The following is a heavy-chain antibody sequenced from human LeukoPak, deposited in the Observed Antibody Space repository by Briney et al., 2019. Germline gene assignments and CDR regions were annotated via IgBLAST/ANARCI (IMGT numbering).Heavy chain of an antibody. CDR1: GGTFSSYA. J-gene: IGHJ5*02. CDR3: AREVGNGYSYDAAPYNWFDP. V-gene: IGHV1-69*06. Sequence: GASVKVSCKASGGTFSSYAISWVRQAPGQGLEWMGGIIPIFGTANYAQKFQGRVTITADKSTSTAYMELSSLRSEDTAVYYCAREVGNGYSYDAAPYNWFDPWGQGTLVTVSS. D-gene: IGHD5-18*01. CDR2: IIPIFGTA.